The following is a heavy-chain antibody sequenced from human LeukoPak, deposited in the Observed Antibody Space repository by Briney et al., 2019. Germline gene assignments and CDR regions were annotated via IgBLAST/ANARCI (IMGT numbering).Heavy chain of an antibody. V-gene: IGHV3-30*03. CDR3: ARDGAARLLRYYYYMDL. CDR1: GFTFSDKA. Sequence: PGGSLRLSCAGTGFTFSDKAMHWVRQAPGKGLEWVAVISYDGSNQNYADSVKGRFTISRDNSDNTQFLEMNSLRPEDTAVYYCARDGAARLLRYYYYMDLWGKGTTVTVSS. D-gene: IGHD6-6*01. CDR2: ISYDGSNQ. J-gene: IGHJ6*03.